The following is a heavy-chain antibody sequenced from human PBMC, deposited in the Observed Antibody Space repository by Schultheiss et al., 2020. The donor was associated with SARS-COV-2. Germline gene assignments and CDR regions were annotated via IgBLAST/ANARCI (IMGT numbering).Heavy chain of an antibody. J-gene: IGHJ4*02. Sequence: GGSLRLSCAASGFTFRSYWMSWVRQAPGKGLEWLSYISRSGTTIYYADSVKGRFTISRDNSKNTLYLQMNSLRAEDTAVYYCAKPPYYDKGFDYWGQGTLVTVSS. V-gene: IGHV3-23*01. CDR2: ISRSGTTI. CDR1: GFTFRSYW. CDR3: AKPPYYDKGFDY. D-gene: IGHD3-22*01.